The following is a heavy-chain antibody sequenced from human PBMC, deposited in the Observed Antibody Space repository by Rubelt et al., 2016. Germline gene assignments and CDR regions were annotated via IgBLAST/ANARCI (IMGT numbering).Heavy chain of an antibody. CDR3: TQNTGDN. J-gene: IGHJ4*02. D-gene: IGHD2-21*01. CDR1: GFTFSNAW. Sequence: EVQLVESGGGLVKPGGSLRLSCAASGFTFSNAWMNWVRQAPGKGLEWVSSISSSSSSIYYADSVKGRFTISRDSSKNTLYRQMNSLRVEDTAGYYCTQNTGDNWGQGTLATVSS. V-gene: IGHV3-48*01. CDR2: ISSSSSSI.